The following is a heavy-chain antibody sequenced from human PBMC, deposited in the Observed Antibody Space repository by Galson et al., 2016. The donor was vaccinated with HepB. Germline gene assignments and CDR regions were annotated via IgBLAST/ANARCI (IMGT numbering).Heavy chain of an antibody. Sequence: SLRLSCAASGFTFSDYWMHWVRQGSGRGLMWVSRISSDGNTTTYADSVKGRFTISRDNSKNTLYLQMNRLRAEDTAVYYCAKGGTPDDQTVNYAMDVWGQGITVTVSS. D-gene: IGHD2-15*01. V-gene: IGHV3-74*01. J-gene: IGHJ6*02. CDR2: ISSDGNTT. CDR3: AKGGTPDDQTVNYAMDV. CDR1: GFTFSDYW.